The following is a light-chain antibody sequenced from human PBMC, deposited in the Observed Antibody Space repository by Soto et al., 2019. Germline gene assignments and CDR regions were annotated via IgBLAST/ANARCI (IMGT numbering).Light chain of an antibody. V-gene: IGLV1-40*01. Sequence: QSVLTQPPSASGAPGQRVTISCTGSSSNIGAGYDVHWYQQLPGTAPKLLIYGNSNRPSGVPDRFSGSKSGTSASLAITGLQSEDEADYCCQSYDSSLSALFGGGTKVTVL. J-gene: IGLJ3*02. CDR1: SSNIGAGYD. CDR3: QSYDSSLSAL. CDR2: GNS.